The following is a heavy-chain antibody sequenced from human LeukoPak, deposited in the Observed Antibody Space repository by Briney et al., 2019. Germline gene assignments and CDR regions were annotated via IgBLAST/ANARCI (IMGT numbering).Heavy chain of an antibody. Sequence: PGRSLRLSCVASGFTFTRNCMHWVRQAPGKGLEWVAAIPHDGSNALYADSVKGRFTISRDDSKNTQYLQMNSLRIEDSAMYYCATGSDFYYASWGQGTLVTVSS. CDR2: IPHDGSNA. J-gene: IGHJ5*02. V-gene: IGHV3-30*03. CDR3: ATGSDFYYAS. D-gene: IGHD3-3*01. CDR1: GFTFTRNC.